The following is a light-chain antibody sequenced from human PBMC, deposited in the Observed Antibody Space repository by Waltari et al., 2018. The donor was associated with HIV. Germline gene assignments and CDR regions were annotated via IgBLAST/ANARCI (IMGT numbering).Light chain of an antibody. V-gene: IGKV3-20*01. J-gene: IGKJ4*01. CDR3: QQYGNSPLT. Sequence: EIVLTQFPGTLSLSPGERATISCRASQSVSSNYLAWYQQKPGQAPRLLIYDASTRATGIPDRFSGGGSGTDFTLTISRLEPEDLAVYYCQQYGNSPLTFGGGTKVEIK. CDR2: DAS. CDR1: QSVSSNY.